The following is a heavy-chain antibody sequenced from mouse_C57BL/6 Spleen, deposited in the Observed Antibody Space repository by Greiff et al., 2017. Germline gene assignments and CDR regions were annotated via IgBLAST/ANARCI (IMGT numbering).Heavy chain of an antibody. CDR1: GYAFRSSW. CDR3: ARSFFTTVVATDYAMDY. D-gene: IGHD1-1*01. V-gene: IGHV1-82*01. J-gene: IGHJ4*01. CDR2: IYPGDGDT. Sequence: QFQLQQSGPELVKPGASVKLSCKASGYAFRSSWMNWVKQRPGKGLEWIGRIYPGDGDTNYNGKFKGKATLTADKYSSTDYMKLSSLTSEDSAVYFCARSFFTTVVATDYAMDYWGQGTSVTVSS.